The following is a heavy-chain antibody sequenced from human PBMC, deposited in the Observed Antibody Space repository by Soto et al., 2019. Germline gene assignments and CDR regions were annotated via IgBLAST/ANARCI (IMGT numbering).Heavy chain of an antibody. CDR2: INAGNGNT. CDR1: GYTFTSYA. V-gene: IGHV1-3*01. CDR3: ARLFRVVTAPGWFDP. Sequence: ASVKVSCKASGYTFTSYAMHWVRQAPGQRLEWMGWINAGNGNTKYSQKFQGRVTITRDTSASTAYMELSSLRSEDTAVYYCARLFRVVTAPGWFDPWGQGTLVTVSS. J-gene: IGHJ5*02. D-gene: IGHD2-21*02.